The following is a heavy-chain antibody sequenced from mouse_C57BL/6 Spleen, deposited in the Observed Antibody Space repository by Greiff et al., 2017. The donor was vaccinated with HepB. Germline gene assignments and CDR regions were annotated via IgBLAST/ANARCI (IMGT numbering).Heavy chain of an antibody. CDR2: IHPNSGST. CDR3: ARDSSGRFAY. CDR1: GYTFTSYW. J-gene: IGHJ3*01. V-gene: IGHV1-64*01. D-gene: IGHD3-2*02. Sequence: VQLQQSGAELVKPGASVKLSCKASGYTFTSYWMHWVKQRPGQGLEWIGMIHPNSGSTNYNEKFKSKATLTVDKSSSTAYMQLSSLTSGDSAVYYCARDSSGRFAYWGQGTLVTVSA.